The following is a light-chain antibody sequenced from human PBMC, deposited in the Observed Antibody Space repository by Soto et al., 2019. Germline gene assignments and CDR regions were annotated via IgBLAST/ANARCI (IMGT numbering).Light chain of an antibody. CDR1: HSLLHSNGYNY. Sequence: IVVTQSPLSLPVTPGEPASISCRSSHSLLHSNGYNYLDWYLQKPGQSPQLLIYLGSNRASGVPDRFSGSGSGTDFTLKISRVEAEDVGVYYCMQALQTPFTFGPGTKVDIK. CDR2: LGS. J-gene: IGKJ3*01. V-gene: IGKV2-28*01. CDR3: MQALQTPFT.